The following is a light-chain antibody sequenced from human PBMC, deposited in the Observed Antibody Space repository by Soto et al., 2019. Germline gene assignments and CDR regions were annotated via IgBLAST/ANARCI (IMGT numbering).Light chain of an antibody. V-gene: IGKV3-20*01. CDR1: EIINSGY. CDR2: GAS. J-gene: IGKJ5*01. CDR3: QQYGSSPP. Sequence: ENLLTQSPANLSLSAGERATLFCRASEIINSGYLAWYQQQPGRAPRLLIYGASKRATGIPDRFSGSESGTDFTLTINSLEPEDSAVYYCQQYGSSPPFGQGTRLEIK.